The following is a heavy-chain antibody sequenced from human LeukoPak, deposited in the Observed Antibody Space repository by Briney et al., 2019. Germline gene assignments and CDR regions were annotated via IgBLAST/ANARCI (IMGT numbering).Heavy chain of an antibody. CDR3: ARDIKRSRARWENLGFDP. J-gene: IGHJ5*02. D-gene: IGHD1-14*01. Sequence: EASVKVSCKASGYTFTSYGISWVRQAPGQGLEWMGWISAYNGNTNYAQKLQGRVTMTTDTSTSTACMELRSLRSDDTAVYYCARDIKRSRARWENLGFDPWGQGTLVTVSS. CDR2: ISAYNGNT. CDR1: GYTFTSYG. V-gene: IGHV1-18*01.